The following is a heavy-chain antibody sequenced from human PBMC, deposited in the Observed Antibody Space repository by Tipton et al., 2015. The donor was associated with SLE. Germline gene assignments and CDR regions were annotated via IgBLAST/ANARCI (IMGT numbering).Heavy chain of an antibody. Sequence: TLSLTCAVYGGSFSGYFWNWIRQPPGKGLEWIGEINQSGSTNYNPSLKSRATISVDTSKNQFSLKLSSVTAADTAVYYCARRLTRYSGYDYFDYWGQGTLVTVSS. V-gene: IGHV4-34*01. CDR3: ARRLTRYSGYDYFDY. D-gene: IGHD5-12*01. CDR2: INQSGST. CDR1: GGSFSGYF. J-gene: IGHJ4*02.